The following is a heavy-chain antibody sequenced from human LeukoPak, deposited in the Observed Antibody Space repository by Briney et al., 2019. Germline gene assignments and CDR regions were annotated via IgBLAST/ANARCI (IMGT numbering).Heavy chain of an antibody. CDR2: MNPNSGNT. CDR1: GYTFTSYD. Sequence: ASVKVSCKASGYTFTSYDINWVRQATGQGLEWMGWMNPNSGNTGYAQKFQGRVIMTRNTSISTAYMELSSLRSEDTAVYYCARGPPGGWFGELSYDYWGQGTLVTVSS. D-gene: IGHD3-10*01. V-gene: IGHV1-8*01. J-gene: IGHJ4*02. CDR3: ARGPPGGWFGELSYDY.